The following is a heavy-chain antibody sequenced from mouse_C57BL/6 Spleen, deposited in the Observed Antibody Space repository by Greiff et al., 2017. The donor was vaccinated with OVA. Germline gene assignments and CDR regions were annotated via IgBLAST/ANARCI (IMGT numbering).Heavy chain of an antibody. V-gene: IGHV1-9*01. CDR2: ILPGSGST. CDR3: ARGLITTVVSAWYFDV. J-gene: IGHJ1*03. D-gene: IGHD1-1*01. Sequence: QVQLQQPGAELMKPGASVKLSCKATGYTFTGYWIEWVKQRPGHGLEWIGEILPGSGSTNYNEKFKGKATFTADTSSNTAYMQLSSLTTEDSAIYYCARGLITTVVSAWYFDVWGTGTTVTVSS. CDR1: GYTFTGYW.